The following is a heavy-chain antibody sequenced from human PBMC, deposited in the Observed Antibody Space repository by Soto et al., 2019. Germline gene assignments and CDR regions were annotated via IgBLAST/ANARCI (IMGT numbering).Heavy chain of an antibody. CDR2: INHSGST. V-gene: IGHV4-34*01. CDR1: GGSFSGYY. D-gene: IGHD3-3*01. Sequence: SETLSLTCAVYGGSFSGYYWSWIRQPPGKGLEWIGEINHSGSTNYNPSLKSRVTISVDPSKTQFSLKLSSVTAADTAVYYCARRFITIFGVAHDAFDIWGQGTMVTVSS. CDR3: ARRFITIFGVAHDAFDI. J-gene: IGHJ3*02.